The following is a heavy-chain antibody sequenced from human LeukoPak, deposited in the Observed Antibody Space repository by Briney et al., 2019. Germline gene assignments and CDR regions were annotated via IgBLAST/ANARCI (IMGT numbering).Heavy chain of an antibody. CDR3: ARHGGGYCRSTSCYLFDP. Sequence: GESLKISCKASGYSFTTYWIGWVRQMPGKGLEWMGIIYPDDSDTTYSPSFQGQVTISADKSISTAYLQWSSLKASDTAMYYCARHGGGYCRSTSCYLFDPWGQGNLVTVSS. CDR1: GYSFTTYW. V-gene: IGHV5-51*01. CDR2: IYPDDSDT. J-gene: IGHJ5*02. D-gene: IGHD2-2*01.